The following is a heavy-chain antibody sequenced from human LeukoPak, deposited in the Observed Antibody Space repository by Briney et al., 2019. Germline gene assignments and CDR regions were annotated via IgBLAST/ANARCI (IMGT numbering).Heavy chain of an antibody. CDR1: GFTVSSNY. D-gene: IGHD2-2*03. J-gene: IGHJ6*03. V-gene: IGHV4-38-2*01. CDR3: ARTSGLGLYYYMDV. CDR2: IYHSGST. Sequence: GSLRLSCAASGFTVSSNYMSWVRQAPGKGLEWIGSIYHSGSTYYNPSLKSRVTISVDTSKNQFSLKLSSVTAADTAVYYCARTSGLGLYYYMDVWGKGTTVTVSS.